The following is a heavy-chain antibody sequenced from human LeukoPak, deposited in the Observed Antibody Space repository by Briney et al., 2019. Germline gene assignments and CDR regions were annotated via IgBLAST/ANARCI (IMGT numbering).Heavy chain of an antibody. CDR3: ARDPVLFDNTGYYFDC. CDR1: GFNFSDYY. J-gene: IGHJ4*02. V-gene: IGHV3-11*04. CDR2: ISGSGSDI. Sequence: GSLRLSCAASGFNFSDYYMSWVSQAPGRGLECLSYISGSGSDIYYAESVMGRFTLSRDNAKNSLYLQMNSLRAEDTGVYYCARDPVLFDNTGYYFDCWGQGTLVTVSS. D-gene: IGHD3-22*01.